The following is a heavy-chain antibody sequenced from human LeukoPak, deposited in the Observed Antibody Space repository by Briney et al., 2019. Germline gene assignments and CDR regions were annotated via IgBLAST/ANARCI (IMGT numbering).Heavy chain of an antibody. CDR2: IYYSGST. J-gene: IGHJ4*02. V-gene: IGHV4-59*08. CDR1: GGSISSYY. Sequence: SETLSLTCTVSGGSISSYYWSWIRQPPGKGLEWIGDIYYSGSTNYNPSLRSRVTISVDTSKNQFSLKLSSVTAADTPVYYCARGGNYGDYDGYFDYWGQGSLVTVSS. D-gene: IGHD4-17*01. CDR3: ARGGNYGDYDGYFDY.